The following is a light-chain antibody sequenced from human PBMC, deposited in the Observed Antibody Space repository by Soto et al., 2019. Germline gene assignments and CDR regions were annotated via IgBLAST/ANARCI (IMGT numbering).Light chain of an antibody. CDR1: SSDVGGYNY. CDR3: SSYTSSSTRV. J-gene: IGLJ3*02. Sequence: QSVLTQPACVSGSPGQSITISCTGTSSDVGGYNYVSWYQQHPGKAPKLMIYDVSNRPSGVSNRFSGSKSGNTASLTISGLQAEDEADYYCSSYTSSSTRVFGGGTKLTVL. V-gene: IGLV2-14*01. CDR2: DVS.